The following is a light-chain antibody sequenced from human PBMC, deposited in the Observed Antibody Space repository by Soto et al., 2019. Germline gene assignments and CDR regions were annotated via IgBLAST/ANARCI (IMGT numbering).Light chain of an antibody. CDR2: SAS. CDR1: QSIRSY. Sequence: DIHMTQSPSSLSASIAERVTITFRANQSIRSYLNWFQQKPRNAPKLLIYSASNLQSGVPSRFSGSGSGTDFTLTISSLLPEDFATYYCQQSYSTPLTFGGGTKVDIK. V-gene: IGKV1-39*01. CDR3: QQSYSTPLT. J-gene: IGKJ4*01.